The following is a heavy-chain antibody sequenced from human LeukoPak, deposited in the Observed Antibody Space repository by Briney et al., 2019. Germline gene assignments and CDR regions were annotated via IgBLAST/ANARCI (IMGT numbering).Heavy chain of an antibody. D-gene: IGHD3-22*01. CDR3: AKDGDSSGYYYLDY. J-gene: IGHJ4*02. CDR1: GFTFSSYA. Sequence: GGSLRLSCAASGFTFSSYAMSWVRQAPGKGLEWVSAISGSGGSTYYADSVKGRFTISRDNSKNTLYLQMNSLRAEDTAVYYCAKDGDSSGYYYLDYWGQRTLVTVSS. V-gene: IGHV3-23*01. CDR2: ISGSGGST.